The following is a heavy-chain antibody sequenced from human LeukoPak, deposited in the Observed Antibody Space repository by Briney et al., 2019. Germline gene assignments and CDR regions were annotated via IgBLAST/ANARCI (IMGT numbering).Heavy chain of an antibody. CDR3: ARLSSSWSYDY. D-gene: IGHD6-13*01. CDR2: IYSGGST. Sequence: GGSLRLSCAASGFTVSSNYMSWVRQAPGKGLEWVSVIYSGGSTYYADSVKGRFTISRDNSKNTVYLQMNSLRAEDTAVYYCARLSSSWSYDYWGQGTMVTVSS. CDR1: GFTVSSNY. J-gene: IGHJ4*02. V-gene: IGHV3-66*04.